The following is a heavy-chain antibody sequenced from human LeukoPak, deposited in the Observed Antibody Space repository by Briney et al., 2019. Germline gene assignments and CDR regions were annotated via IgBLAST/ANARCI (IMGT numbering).Heavy chain of an antibody. CDR3: ARYCSGGSCQLEVAFDI. CDR1: GFTLSNYA. Sequence: QPGGSLRLSCAASGFTLSNYAMTWVRQAPGKGLEWVSGNSGTGGDKYYADSVKGRFTISRDNSKNTLYLQMNSLRAEDTAVYYCARYCSGGSCQLEVAFDIWGQGTMVTVSS. CDR2: NSGTGGDK. J-gene: IGHJ3*02. V-gene: IGHV3-23*01. D-gene: IGHD2-15*01.